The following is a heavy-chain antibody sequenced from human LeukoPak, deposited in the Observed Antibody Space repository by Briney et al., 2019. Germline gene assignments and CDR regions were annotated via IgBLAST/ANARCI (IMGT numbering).Heavy chain of an antibody. Sequence: GGSLRLSCAASGFTFSSYAMSWVRQAPGKGLEWVSAISGSGGSTYYADSVKGRFTISRDNSKNTLYLQMNSLRAEDTAVYYCAKDDPIVVVPAAIGPHDAFDIWSQGTMVTVSS. J-gene: IGHJ3*02. V-gene: IGHV3-23*01. CDR1: GFTFSSYA. CDR2: ISGSGGST. CDR3: AKDDPIVVVPAAIGPHDAFDI. D-gene: IGHD2-2*02.